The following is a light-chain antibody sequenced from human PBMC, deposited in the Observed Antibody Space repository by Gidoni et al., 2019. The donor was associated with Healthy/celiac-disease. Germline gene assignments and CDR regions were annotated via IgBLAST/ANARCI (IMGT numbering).Light chain of an antibody. CDR2: GAS. V-gene: IGKV3-20*01. Sequence: ESVLTQSPGTLSLSPGERATLSCRASQSVSSSYLAWYQQKPGQAPRLLIYGASSRATGIPDRCSGSGSGTDFTLTISRLEPEDFAVYYCQQYGSSPWTFGQXTKVEIK. J-gene: IGKJ1*01. CDR1: QSVSSSY. CDR3: QQYGSSPWT.